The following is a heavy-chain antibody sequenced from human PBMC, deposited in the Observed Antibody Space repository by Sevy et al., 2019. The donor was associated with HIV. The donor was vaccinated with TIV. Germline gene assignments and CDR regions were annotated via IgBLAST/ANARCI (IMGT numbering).Heavy chain of an antibody. V-gene: IGHV1-18*01. CDR1: GYTFTSYG. J-gene: IGHJ6*02. CDR2: ISANNGNT. CDR3: ARDSMPLVQGIIRTPYYYGMDV. Sequence: ASVKVSCQASGYTFTSYGISWVRQAPGQGLEWMGWISANNGNTIYAQKLQGRVTMTTDTSTSTAYMERRGPRFDATAGYYCARDSMPLVQGIIRTPYYYGMDVWGQGTTVTVSS. D-gene: IGHD3-10*01.